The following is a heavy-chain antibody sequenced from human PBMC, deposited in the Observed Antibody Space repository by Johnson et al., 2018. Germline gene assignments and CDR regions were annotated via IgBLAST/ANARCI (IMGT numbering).Heavy chain of an antibody. J-gene: IGHJ5*02. Sequence: VQLVESGGGLVKPGGSLRLSCAASGFTFNNAWMNWVRQAPGKGLEWVGRIKSKTDGGTTDYAEPVKGRIIITRDDSENMVHLQMNSLKTEDTAVYYGVTAYPRGSGYSSWGQGTLGTVSA. CDR1: GFTFNNAW. V-gene: IGHV3-15*07. CDR2: IKSKTDGGTT. D-gene: IGHD3-22*01. CDR3: VTAYPRGSGYSS.